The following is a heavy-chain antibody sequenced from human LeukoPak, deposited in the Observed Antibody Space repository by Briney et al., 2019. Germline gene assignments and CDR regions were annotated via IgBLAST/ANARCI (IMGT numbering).Heavy chain of an antibody. J-gene: IGHJ3*02. Sequence: GGSLRLSCAASGFTFDDYGMSWVRQAPGKGLEWVSTISGSGDSTYYADSVKGRFTISRDNSKNTLYLQMSSLRAEDTAVYYCAKAIQAIVLMVYASSEDAFDIWGQGTMVTVPS. CDR2: ISGSGDST. V-gene: IGHV3-23*01. CDR3: AKAIQAIVLMVYASSEDAFDI. CDR1: GFTFDDYG. D-gene: IGHD2-8*01.